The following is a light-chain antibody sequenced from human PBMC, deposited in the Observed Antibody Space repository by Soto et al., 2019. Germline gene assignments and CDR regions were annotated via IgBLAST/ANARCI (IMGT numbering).Light chain of an antibody. J-gene: IGKJ4*01. CDR1: QGIRND. V-gene: IGKV1-6*01. CDR3: LQDYNSPIT. Sequence: AIQMTQSPSSLSASVGDRVTITCRASQGIRNDLGWYQQKPGRAPKLLLYAASSLQSGVPPRFRGSGSGTAFTPTISSLQPHDFASYYCLQDYNSPITLGGGTKVEIK. CDR2: AAS.